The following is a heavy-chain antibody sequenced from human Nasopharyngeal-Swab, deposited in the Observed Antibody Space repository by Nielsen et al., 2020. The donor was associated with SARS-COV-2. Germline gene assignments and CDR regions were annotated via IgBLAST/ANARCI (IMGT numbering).Heavy chain of an antibody. CDR3: ARAKEWLYYMDV. D-gene: IGHD3-3*01. CDR2: IYYSGST. J-gene: IGHJ6*03. CDR1: GGSISSYY. V-gene: IGHV4-59*01. Sequence: SETLSLTCTVSGGSISSYYWSWIRQPPGKGLEWIGYIYYSGSTDYNPSLKSRVTISVDTSKNQFPLKLSSVTAADTAVYYCARAKEWLYYMDVWGKGTTVTVSS.